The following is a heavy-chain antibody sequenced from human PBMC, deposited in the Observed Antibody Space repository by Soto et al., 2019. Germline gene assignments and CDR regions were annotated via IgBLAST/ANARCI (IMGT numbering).Heavy chain of an antibody. CDR3: ALARRSSLLEVAGPGFEY. D-gene: IGHD6-19*01. CDR2: LSYEGSEE. V-gene: IGHV3-30*03. J-gene: IGHJ4*02. Sequence: GGSLRLSCAASGFNFGVFGMHWVRQAPGKGLEWLSVLSYEGSEEYYADSVRGRFTISRDNSKNTLFLQMDSLRVDDTGVYYCALARRSSLLEVAGPGFEYWGQGTLVTVSS. CDR1: GFNFGVFG.